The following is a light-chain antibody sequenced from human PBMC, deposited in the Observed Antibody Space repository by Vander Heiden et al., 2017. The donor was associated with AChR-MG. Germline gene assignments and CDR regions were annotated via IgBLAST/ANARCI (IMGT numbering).Light chain of an antibody. Sequence: EIVLTPSPCTLSLSPGERATLSCRASQSVSSSYLASYQQNPGQAPRLLIYGASSMATSTPDRFSGTGSGKDFTLTRIRPEHEDIAVYYWQQEGSWYTFGQGTRLEIK. J-gene: IGKJ2*01. V-gene: IGKV3-20*01. CDR1: QSVSSSY. CDR2: GAS. CDR3: QQEGSWYT.